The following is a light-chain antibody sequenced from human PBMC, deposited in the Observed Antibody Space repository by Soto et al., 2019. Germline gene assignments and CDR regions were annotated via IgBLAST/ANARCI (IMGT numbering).Light chain of an antibody. CDR2: GAS. Sequence: EIVLTQSPGTLSLSPGERATLSCRASQSVSSNYLAWYRQKPGQAPRLLIYGASSRATGIPDRFSGSGSGTDFTLTISRLGPEDFAVYYCQQYGSSPWTFGQGTKVDI. CDR1: QSVSSNY. J-gene: IGKJ1*01. V-gene: IGKV3-20*01. CDR3: QQYGSSPWT.